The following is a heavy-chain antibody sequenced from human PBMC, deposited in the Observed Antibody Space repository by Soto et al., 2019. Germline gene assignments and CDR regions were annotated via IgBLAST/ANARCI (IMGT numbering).Heavy chain of an antibody. CDR1: GFTFSSYG. V-gene: IGHV3-33*01. CDR2: IWYDGSNK. J-gene: IGHJ1*01. D-gene: IGHD6-6*01. CDR3: AGEEYSRGRGYPQH. Sequence: QVQLVESGGGVVQPGRSLRLSCAASGFTFSSYGMHWVRQAPGKGLEWVAVIWYDGSNKYYADSVKGRFTISRDNSKNTLYLQMNSLRVGDTAVYYCAGEEYSRGRGYPQHWGRGPLFPVP.